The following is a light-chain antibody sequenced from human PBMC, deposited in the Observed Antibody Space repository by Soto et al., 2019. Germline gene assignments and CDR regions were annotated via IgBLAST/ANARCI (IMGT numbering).Light chain of an antibody. CDR1: QSVSNNY. J-gene: IGKJ1*01. CDR3: QQYMSYS. CDR2: GAS. V-gene: IGKV3-20*01. Sequence: EIVLTQSPGTLSLSPGERATLSCRASQSVSNNYLAWYQQKPGQAPRLLIYGASSRATGIPDRFSGSGSGTEFTLTISSLQPDDFATYYCQQYMSYSFGQGTKV.